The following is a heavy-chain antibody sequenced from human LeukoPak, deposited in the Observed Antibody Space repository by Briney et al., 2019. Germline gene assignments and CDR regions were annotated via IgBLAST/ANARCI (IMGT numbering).Heavy chain of an antibody. Sequence: GESLKISCQGSGYDSGDSFTSHSIAWVRPMPGKGLEWMGIIYPRDSTTLYSPSFQGQVTISADTSIHTAYLQWISLKDSDTAMYYCARGDYYGSSGYYYGLFDYWGQGTLVTVSS. D-gene: IGHD3-22*01. CDR2: IYPRDSTT. V-gene: IGHV5-51*01. J-gene: IGHJ4*02. CDR3: ARGDYYGSSGYYYGLFDY. CDR1: GYDSGDSFTSHS.